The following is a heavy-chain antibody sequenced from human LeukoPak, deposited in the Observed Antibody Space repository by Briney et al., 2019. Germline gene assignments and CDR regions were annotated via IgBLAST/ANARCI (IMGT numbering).Heavy chain of an antibody. J-gene: IGHJ4*02. CDR1: GFIFSDYW. D-gene: IGHD2-15*01. Sequence: PGGSLRLSCTASGFIFSDYWMTWVRQAPGKGLEWVSAISDSPIYADSVKGRFTISRDNSKNTLYLQMNSLRAEDTAVYYCASTRYCSGGSCPSTDYWGQGTLVTVSS. V-gene: IGHV3-23*01. CDR3: ASTRYCSGGSCPSTDY. CDR2: ISDSP.